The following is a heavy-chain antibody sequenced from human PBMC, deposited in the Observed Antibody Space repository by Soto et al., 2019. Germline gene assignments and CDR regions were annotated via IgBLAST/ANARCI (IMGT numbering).Heavy chain of an antibody. Sequence: QVQLQQWGAGLLKPSETLSLTCAVYGGSFSGYYWSWIRQPPGKGLEWIGEINHSGSTNYNPSLKNRVTISVDTSKNQFSLKPSSVTAADTAVYYGARANPLPGKRGFGLPYYYYCIAVWGKGTTVTVSS. V-gene: IGHV4-34*01. D-gene: IGHD3-3*01. CDR2: INHSGST. J-gene: IGHJ6*03. CDR3: ARANPLPGKRGFGLPYYYYCIAV. CDR1: GGSFSGYY.